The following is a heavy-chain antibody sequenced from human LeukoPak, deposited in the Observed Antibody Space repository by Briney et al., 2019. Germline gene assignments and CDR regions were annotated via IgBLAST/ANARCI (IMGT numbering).Heavy chain of an antibody. Sequence: GGSLRLSCAASGXTFSSYWMSWVRQAPGKGLEWVANIKQDGSEKYYVDSVKGRFTISRDNAKNSLHLQMNSLRAEDTGVYYCARTIAVFGPYYFDYWGQGTLVTVSS. CDR3: ARTIAVFGPYYFDY. CDR1: GXTFSSYW. V-gene: IGHV3-7*04. CDR2: IKQDGSEK. J-gene: IGHJ4*02. D-gene: IGHD5-24*01.